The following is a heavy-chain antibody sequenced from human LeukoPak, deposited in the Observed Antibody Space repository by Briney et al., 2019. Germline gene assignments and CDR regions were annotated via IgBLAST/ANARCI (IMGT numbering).Heavy chain of an antibody. D-gene: IGHD3-22*01. CDR2: IKSKTDGGTT. V-gene: IGHV3-15*01. CDR3: TTDNHYYGSSPYYGFDY. CDR1: GFTFSNAW. J-gene: IGHJ4*02. Sequence: GGSLRLSCAASGFTFSNAWMSWVRQAPGKGLEWVGRIKSKTDGGTTDYAAPVKGRFTISRDDSKNTLFLQMNSLKTEDTAVYYCTTDNHYYGSSPYYGFDYWGQGTLVTVSS.